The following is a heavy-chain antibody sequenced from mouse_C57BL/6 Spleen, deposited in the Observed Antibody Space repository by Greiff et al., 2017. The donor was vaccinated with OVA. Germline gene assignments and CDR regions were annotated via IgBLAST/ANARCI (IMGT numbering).Heavy chain of an antibody. D-gene: IGHD1-1*01. Sequence: VQLQQSGAELVRPGASVTLSCKASGYTFTDYEMNWVKQTPVHGLEWIGAIDTETGGTAYNQKFKGKAILTADKSSSTAYMELRSLTAEDSAVYYCTRRGLATVVADYWGQGTTLTVSS. J-gene: IGHJ2*01. CDR1: GYTFTDYE. CDR2: IDTETGGT. CDR3: TRRGLATVVADY. V-gene: IGHV1-15*01.